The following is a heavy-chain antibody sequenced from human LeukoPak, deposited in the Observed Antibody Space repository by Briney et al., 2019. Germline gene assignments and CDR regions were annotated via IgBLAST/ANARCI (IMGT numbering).Heavy chain of an antibody. CDR2: NNVGYGNT. D-gene: IGHD3-10*01. Sequence: GASVKLSCKASGYTFTSYAMHWVRQAPGQRLEWMGWNNVGYGNTKYSQKLQGRVTITRDTSASTAYMELSSLTSEDTAVYYCARYQKYYSSGRYFDYGMDVWGQGATVTVSS. V-gene: IGHV1-3*01. J-gene: IGHJ6*01. CDR3: ARYQKYYSSGRYFDYGMDV. CDR1: GYTFTSYA.